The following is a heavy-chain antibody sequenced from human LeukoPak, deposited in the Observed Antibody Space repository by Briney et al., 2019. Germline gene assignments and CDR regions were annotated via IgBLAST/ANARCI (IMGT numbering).Heavy chain of an antibody. CDR2: IYPGDSDT. CDR1: GYSFTSYW. D-gene: IGHD6-13*01. V-gene: IGHV5-51*01. CDR3: AREMSRVSGLPDP. Sequence: GESLQISCKGSGYSFTSYWIGWVRPMPGKGLEWMGIIYPGDSDTRYSPSFQGQVTISADKSISTAYLQWSSLKASDTAMYYCAREMSRVSGLPDPWGQGTLVTVSS. J-gene: IGHJ5*02.